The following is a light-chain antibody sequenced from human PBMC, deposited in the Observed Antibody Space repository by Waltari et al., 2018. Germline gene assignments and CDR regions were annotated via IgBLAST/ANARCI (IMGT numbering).Light chain of an antibody. CDR1: QGISKS. V-gene: IGKV1-NL1*01. CDR3: QQYYSMPYT. CDR2: AAS. J-gene: IGKJ2*01. Sequence: DVLMTQSPSSLSASVGDRATFTCQASQGISKSVAWYQQNPGKAPKVLLYAASRLQSGVPSRFSGSGSATDYTLTISSLQPEDFATYFCQQYYSMPYTFGQGTKLEI.